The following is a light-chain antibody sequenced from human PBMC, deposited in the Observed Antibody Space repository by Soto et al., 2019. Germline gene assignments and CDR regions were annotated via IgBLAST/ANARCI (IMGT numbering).Light chain of an antibody. J-gene: IGKJ1*01. V-gene: IGKV1-39*01. Sequence: DVHMTQSPSSLSASVGYRFTITCRASQSISSSLNWYQQKTGQAPKFLIYAASSLQSGVPSRFRGSGSGTEFTLTISSLQPDDFAPYYCQHYNSYSEAFGQGTKVDIK. CDR3: QHYNSYSEA. CDR2: AAS. CDR1: QSISSS.